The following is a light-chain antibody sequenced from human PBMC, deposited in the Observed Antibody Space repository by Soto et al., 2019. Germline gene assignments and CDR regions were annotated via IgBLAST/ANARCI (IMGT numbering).Light chain of an antibody. Sequence: DIQLTQSPSFLSASVGDRVTITCRASQGISSYLAWYQQKPGKAPKLLIYAASTLQSGVPSRFSGSGSGTEFTLTISSLQPEDFATDYCQQLNSYPPEITFGQGTRLEIK. J-gene: IGKJ5*01. CDR2: AAS. V-gene: IGKV1-9*01. CDR3: QQLNSYPPEIT. CDR1: QGISSY.